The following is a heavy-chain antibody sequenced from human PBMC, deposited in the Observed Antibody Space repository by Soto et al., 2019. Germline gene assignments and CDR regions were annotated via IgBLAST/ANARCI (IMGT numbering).Heavy chain of an antibody. J-gene: IGHJ2*01. CDR2: INPSGGNT. V-gene: IGHV1-46*01. Sequence: QVQLVQSGAEVKKPGASVKVSCKASGYTFTNSYMHWVRQAPGQGLEWMGIINPSGGNTNYAQKFRGGVTMTRDTSTSTVYMELSSLRSEDTAVYYCATDIGYCSRGSCTYDWFFDLWGRGTLVTVSS. CDR3: ATDIGYCSRGSCTYDWFFDL. D-gene: IGHD2-15*01. CDR1: GYTFTNSY.